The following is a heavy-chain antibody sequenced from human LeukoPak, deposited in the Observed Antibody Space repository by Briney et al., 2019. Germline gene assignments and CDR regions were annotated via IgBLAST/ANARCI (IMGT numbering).Heavy chain of an antibody. CDR3: ARGSRDISGYRYYFDY. CDR1: GFTFDTYW. J-gene: IGHJ4*02. D-gene: IGHD3-22*01. Sequence: GGSLGLSCAAPGFTFDTYWMSWVRQAPGKGLEWVANIRQDGSVKYYVDSAKGRFTISRDNAKNSVYLELNSLRADDTAVYYCARGSRDISGYRYYFDYWGQGTLVTVSS. V-gene: IGHV3-7*01. CDR2: IRQDGSVK.